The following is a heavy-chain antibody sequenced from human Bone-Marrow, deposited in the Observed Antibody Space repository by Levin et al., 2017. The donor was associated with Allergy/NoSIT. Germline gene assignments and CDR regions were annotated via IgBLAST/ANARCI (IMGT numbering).Heavy chain of an antibody. Sequence: GASVKVSCKASGYPFSSYSMHWVRQAPGQGLEWMGWINVATGDTKYSKKFQGRVSISRDISANTAYLEVLTLTSEDTAVYFCARMGFGEWGQGTLVVVS. CDR1: GYPFSSYS. CDR2: INVATGDT. D-gene: IGHD3-10*01. J-gene: IGHJ4*02. CDR3: ARMGFGE. V-gene: IGHV1-3*01.